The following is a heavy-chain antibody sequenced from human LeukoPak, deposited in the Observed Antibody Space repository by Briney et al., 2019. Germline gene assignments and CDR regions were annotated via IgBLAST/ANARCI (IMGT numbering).Heavy chain of an antibody. CDR2: ISDSGGRT. J-gene: IGHJ4*02. D-gene: IGHD3-22*01. V-gene: IGHV3-23*01. CDR3: AKRGVVIRVILVGFHKEAYYFDS. Sequence: GGSLRLPCAVSGITLSNYGMSWVRQAPGKGLEWVAGISDSGGRTNYADSVKGRFTISRDNPKNTLYLQMNSLRAEDTAVYFCAKRGVVIRVILVGFHKEAYYFDSWGQGALVTVSS. CDR1: GITLSNYG.